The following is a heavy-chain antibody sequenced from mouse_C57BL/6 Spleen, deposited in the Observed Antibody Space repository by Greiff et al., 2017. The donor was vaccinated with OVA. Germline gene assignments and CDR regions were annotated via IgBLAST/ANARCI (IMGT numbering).Heavy chain of an antibody. CDR1: GFTFSSYA. CDR3: AREIYYDWVFAY. D-gene: IGHD2-4*01. J-gene: IGHJ3*01. CDR2: ISDGGSYT. Sequence: EVKLMESGGGLVKPGGSLKLSCAASGFTFSSYAMSWVRQTPEKRLEWVATISDGGSYTYYPDNVKGRFTISRDNAKNNLYLQMSHLKSEDTAMYYCAREIYYDWVFAYWGQGTLVTVSA. V-gene: IGHV5-4*01.